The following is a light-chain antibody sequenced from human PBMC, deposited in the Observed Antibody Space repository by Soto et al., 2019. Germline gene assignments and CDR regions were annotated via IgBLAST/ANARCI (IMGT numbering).Light chain of an antibody. Sequence: QSALTQPPSASGSPGQSVTISCTGTSSDLDCYNYVSWYQQQPGKAPKLIIYEVSKRPSGVPDRFSGSKSGNAASLTVSGLQAEDEADYYCSSCAGSTNWVSGGGTKLTVL. J-gene: IGLJ3*02. CDR1: SSDLDCYNY. CDR3: SSCAGSTNWV. CDR2: EVS. V-gene: IGLV2-8*01.